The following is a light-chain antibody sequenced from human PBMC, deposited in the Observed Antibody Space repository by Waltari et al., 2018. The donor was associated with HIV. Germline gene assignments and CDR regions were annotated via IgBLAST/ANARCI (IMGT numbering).Light chain of an antibody. Sequence: QSVLTQPPSASGTPGQRATISCSGSSSNIGTNIVNWYQQFPGTAPKVLIYNNDQRPSGVPDRFSGSKSGTSASLAISGLQSEDEADYYCSSWDDSLNGRVFGGGTRLTVL. CDR2: NND. CDR3: SSWDDSLNGRV. V-gene: IGLV1-44*01. J-gene: IGLJ3*02. CDR1: SSNIGTNI.